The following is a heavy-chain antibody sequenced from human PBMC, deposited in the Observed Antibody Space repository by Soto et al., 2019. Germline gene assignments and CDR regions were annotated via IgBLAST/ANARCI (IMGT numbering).Heavy chain of an antibody. CDR1: GYTFSNYA. CDR3: ARAGTSFTVYALLVHWFAP. V-gene: IGHV1-18*04. Sequence: GASVKLSCKASGYTFSNYAITWVRQAPGQGLEWMGWISAYNGNTKYAQKFQGRVTMTTDTSTTTAHMELTSLRSDDTAVYYCARAGTSFTVYALLVHWFAPRGQRTLVIVSS. D-gene: IGHD2-8*01. J-gene: IGHJ5*02. CDR2: ISAYNGNT.